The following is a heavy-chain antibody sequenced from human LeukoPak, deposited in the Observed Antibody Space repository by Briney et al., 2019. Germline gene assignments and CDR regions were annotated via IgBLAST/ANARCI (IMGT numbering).Heavy chain of an antibody. Sequence: PSETLSLTCTVSGGSISSYYWSSIRQPPGKGLEWIGYIYYSGSTNYNPSLKSRVTISVDTSKNQFSLKLSSVTAADTAVYYCARAYGTTVAYYFDYWGQGTLVTVSS. CDR2: IYYSGST. V-gene: IGHV4-59*08. CDR1: GGSISSYY. CDR3: ARAYGTTVAYYFDY. D-gene: IGHD4-23*01. J-gene: IGHJ4*02.